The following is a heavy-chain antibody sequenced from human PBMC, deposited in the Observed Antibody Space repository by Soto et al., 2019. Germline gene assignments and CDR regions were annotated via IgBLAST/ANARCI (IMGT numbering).Heavy chain of an antibody. D-gene: IGHD6-19*01. CDR3: ARDDIPGRAVAIYGMDV. V-gene: IGHV3-33*01. CDR2: IWYDGSNK. Sequence: GGSLRLSCAASGFTFSNYGMHWVRQAPGKGLEWVAVIWYDGSNKYYADSVKGRFAISRDNSKNTLYLQMNSLRAEDTAVYYCARDDIPGRAVAIYGMDVWGQGTTVTVSS. CDR1: GFTFSNYG. J-gene: IGHJ6*02.